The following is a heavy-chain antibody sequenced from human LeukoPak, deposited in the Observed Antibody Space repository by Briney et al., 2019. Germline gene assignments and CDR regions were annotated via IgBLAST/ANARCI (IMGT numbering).Heavy chain of an antibody. D-gene: IGHD4-17*01. CDR2: VYHTGAT. CDR3: ARGTIRYYFDY. V-gene: IGHV4-38-2*01. Sequence: PSETLSLTCGVSGYSISSGYFWVWIRQPPGKGLEWIGSVYHTGATYYNPSLRSPVTISVDTSKNQFSLELNSVTAADTAVYYCARGTIRYYFDYWGQGTLVTVSS. J-gene: IGHJ4*02. CDR1: GYSISSGYF.